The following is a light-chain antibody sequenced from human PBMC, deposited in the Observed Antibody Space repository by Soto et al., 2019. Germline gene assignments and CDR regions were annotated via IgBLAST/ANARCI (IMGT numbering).Light chain of an antibody. CDR2: GAS. V-gene: IGKV3-20*01. J-gene: IGKJ2*01. Sequence: ETVLTQSPGTLSLSPGERATLSCRASQSISSSYLAWYQQKPGQAPRLLIYGASTRATGIPDRFTGSGSGTDFTLTISRLEPEDSAIYYCQQYVNSPQTFGQGTKLEI. CDR1: QSISSSY. CDR3: QQYVNSPQT.